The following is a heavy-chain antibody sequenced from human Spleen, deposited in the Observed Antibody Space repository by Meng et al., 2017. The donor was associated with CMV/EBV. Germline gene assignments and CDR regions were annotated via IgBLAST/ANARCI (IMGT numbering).Heavy chain of an antibody. J-gene: IGHJ4*02. CDR2: ISTYNGYT. Sequence: SCTPSGYPFTTYGIPWVRQAPGQGLEWMGWISTYNGYTNSAQSLRGRVTMTTDISTTTAYMELRTLRSDDTALYYCARGAPGGLDFWGQGTLVTVSS. D-gene: IGHD2-15*01. CDR3: ARGAPGGLDF. CDR1: GYPFTTYG. V-gene: IGHV1-18*01.